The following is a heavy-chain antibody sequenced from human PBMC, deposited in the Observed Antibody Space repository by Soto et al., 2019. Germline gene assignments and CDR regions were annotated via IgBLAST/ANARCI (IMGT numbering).Heavy chain of an antibody. D-gene: IGHD3-9*01. J-gene: IGHJ5*02. V-gene: IGHV1-24*01. CDR2: FDPEDGET. Sequence: ASVKVSCKVSGYTLTELSMHWVRQAPGKGLEWMGGFDPEDGETIYAQKFQGRVTMTEDTSTVTAYMELSGLRSEDTAVYYCATAYYDILTGPVRFDPWGQGTLVTVSS. CDR1: GYTLTELS. CDR3: ATAYYDILTGPVRFDP.